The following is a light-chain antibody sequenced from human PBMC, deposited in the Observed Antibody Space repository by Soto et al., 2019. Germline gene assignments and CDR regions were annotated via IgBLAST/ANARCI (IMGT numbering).Light chain of an antibody. CDR3: CSYAGSSTDVV. CDR2: EGS. V-gene: IGLV2-23*01. J-gene: IGLJ2*01. Sequence: QSALTQPASVSGSPGQSITISCTGTSSDVGSYNLVSWYQQHPGKAPKLMIYEGSKRPSGVSNRFSGSKYGNTAYLTISGLQDEDEADYYCCSYAGSSTDVVFGGGTKLTVL. CDR1: SSDVGSYNL.